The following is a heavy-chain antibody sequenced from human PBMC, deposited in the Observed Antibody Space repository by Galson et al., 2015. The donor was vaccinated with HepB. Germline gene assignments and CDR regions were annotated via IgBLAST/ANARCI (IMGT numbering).Heavy chain of an antibody. Sequence: SLRLSCAASGLTVSSNYMSWVRQAPGKGLEWVGRIKSKTDGGTTDYAAPVKGRFTISRDDSKNTLYLQMNSLKTEDTAVYYCTTDQTTIAAPDAFDIWGQGTMVTVSS. J-gene: IGHJ3*02. D-gene: IGHD6-6*01. CDR3: TTDQTTIAAPDAFDI. CDR1: GLTVSSNY. CDR2: IKSKTDGGTT. V-gene: IGHV3-15*01.